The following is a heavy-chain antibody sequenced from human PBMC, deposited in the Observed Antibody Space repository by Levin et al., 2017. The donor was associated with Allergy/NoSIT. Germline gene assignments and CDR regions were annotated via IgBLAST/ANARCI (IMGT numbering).Heavy chain of an antibody. CDR2: IYYSGST. CDR3: ARVPLYSGSHQGYYYGMDV. J-gene: IGHJ6*02. Sequence: SETLSLTCTVSGGSISSYYWNWIRQPPGKGLEWIGYIYYSGSTNYNPSLKSRVTISIDTSKNQFSLKLTSVTAADTAVYYCARVPLYSGSHQGYYYGMDVWGQGTTVTVSS. D-gene: IGHD1-26*01. CDR1: GGSISSYY. V-gene: IGHV4-59*01.